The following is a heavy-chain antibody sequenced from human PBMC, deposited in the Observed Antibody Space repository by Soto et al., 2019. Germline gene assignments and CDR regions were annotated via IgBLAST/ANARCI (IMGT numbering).Heavy chain of an antibody. CDR2: ISYDGSNK. Sequence: QVQLVESGGGVVQPGRSLRLSCAASGFTFSSYAMHWVRQAPGKGLEWVAVISYDGSNKYYADSVKGRFTISRDNSKNTLYLQMMSRRAEDTAVYYCAGGVAVAGIDYWGQGTLVTVSS. CDR1: GFTFSSYA. D-gene: IGHD6-19*01. CDR3: AGGVAVAGIDY. V-gene: IGHV3-30-3*01. J-gene: IGHJ4*02.